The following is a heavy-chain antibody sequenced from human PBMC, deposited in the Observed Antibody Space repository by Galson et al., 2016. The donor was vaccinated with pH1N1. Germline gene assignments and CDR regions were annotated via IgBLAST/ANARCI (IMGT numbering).Heavy chain of an antibody. CDR3: AHREYGDFVGSFDH. D-gene: IGHD4-17*01. CDR1: GFSLSTSAVG. V-gene: IGHV2-5*01. J-gene: IGHJ4*02. Sequence: PALVKPTQTLRLTCTSSGFSLSTSAVGVGWIRQPPGKALEWLALIFWNDDRCYRPSLKNRLTITKGTSENLVVLTMTNMDPVDTATYYCAHREYGDFVGSFDHWGQGALVTVSS. CDR2: IFWNDDR.